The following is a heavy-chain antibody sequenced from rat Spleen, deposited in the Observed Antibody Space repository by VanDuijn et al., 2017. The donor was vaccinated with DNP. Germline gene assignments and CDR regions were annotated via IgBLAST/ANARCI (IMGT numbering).Heavy chain of an antibody. CDR1: GFTFSDYY. V-gene: IGHV5-25*01. CDR3: ATRDSGEDSFPF. Sequence: EVQLAETGGGSVQPGRSLKLSCAASGFTFSDYYMAWVRQAPTKGLEWVATISTSGGSTYYRDSVKGRFTISRDNAKSTLYLQMDSLRSEDTATYYCATRDSGEDSFPFWGQGTLVTVSA. D-gene: IGHD1-1*01. J-gene: IGHJ3*01. CDR2: ISTSGGST.